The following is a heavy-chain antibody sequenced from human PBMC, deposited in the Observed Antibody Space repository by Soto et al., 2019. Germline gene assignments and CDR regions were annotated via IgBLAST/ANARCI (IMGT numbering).Heavy chain of an antibody. CDR1: GFSLTADGVG. J-gene: IGHJ3*01. CDR3: AHAYGGTSWPNDAFDV. Sequence: QITLKESGPPLVKPTQTLTLTCTFSGFSLTADGVGVGWIRQPPGKALEWLALIYWDDGQRYSPSLKTRLTITKDTSKNQVVLTMTNMDPVDTGTYYCAHAYGGTSWPNDAFDVWGQGTVVTVSS. D-gene: IGHD2-21*01. V-gene: IGHV2-5*02. CDR2: IYWDDGQ.